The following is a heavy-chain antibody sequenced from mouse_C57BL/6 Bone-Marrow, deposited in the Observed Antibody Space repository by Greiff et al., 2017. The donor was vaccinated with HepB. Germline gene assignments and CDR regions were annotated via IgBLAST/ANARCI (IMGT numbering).Heavy chain of an antibody. CDR1: GYTFTSYW. V-gene: IGHV1-52*01. CDR2: IDPSDSET. J-gene: IGHJ2*01. D-gene: IGHD1-1*01. Sequence: QVQLQQPGAELVRPGSSVKLSCKASGYTFTSYWMHWVKQRPIQGLEWIGNIDPSDSETHYNQKFKDKATLTVNKSSSTAYMQLSSLTSEDSTVYYCARCDYYYGSRYYFDYWGQGTTLTVSS. CDR3: ARCDYYYGSRYYFDY.